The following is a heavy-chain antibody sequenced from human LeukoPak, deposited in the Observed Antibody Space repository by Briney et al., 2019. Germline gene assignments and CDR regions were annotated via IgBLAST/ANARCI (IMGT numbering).Heavy chain of an antibody. CDR1: GFTVGSNY. J-gene: IGHJ4*02. V-gene: IGHV3-53*01. Sequence: GGSLRLSCAASGFTVGSNYMSWVRQAPGKGLEWVSVIYSGGSTYYADSAKGRFTISRDNSKNTLYLQMNSLRAEDTAVYYCARDSKGDFVFDYWGQGTLVTVSS. D-gene: IGHD2-21*02. CDR2: IYSGGST. CDR3: ARDSKGDFVFDY.